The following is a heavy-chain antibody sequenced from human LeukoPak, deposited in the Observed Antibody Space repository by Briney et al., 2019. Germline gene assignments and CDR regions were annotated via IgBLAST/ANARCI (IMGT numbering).Heavy chain of an antibody. CDR1: GGSISSGDYY. V-gene: IGHV4-30-4*08. CDR3: ARLDVVVPAAGWVYYYMDV. J-gene: IGHJ6*03. D-gene: IGHD2-2*01. CDR2: IYYSGST. Sequence: SETLSLTCTVSGGSISSGDYYWSWIRQPPGKGLEWIGYIYYSGSTHYNPSLKSRVTISVDTSKNQFSLKLSSVTAADTAVYYCARLDVVVPAAGWVYYYMDVWGKGTTVTVSS.